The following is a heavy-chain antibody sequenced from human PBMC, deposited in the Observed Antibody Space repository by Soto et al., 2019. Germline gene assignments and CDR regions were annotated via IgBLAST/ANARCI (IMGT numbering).Heavy chain of an antibody. CDR1: GYTFTGYY. CDR3: AKPSQSGWLYFDY. Sequence: ASVKVSCKASGYTFTGYYVHWVRQAPGEGLEWMGWINPNTGDANLAQKFQGRVTLTRDTSINTAYMDLRMLRYDDTAVYYCAKPSQSGWLYFDYWGQGALVTV. J-gene: IGHJ4*02. D-gene: IGHD6-19*01. CDR2: INPNTGDA. V-gene: IGHV1-2*02.